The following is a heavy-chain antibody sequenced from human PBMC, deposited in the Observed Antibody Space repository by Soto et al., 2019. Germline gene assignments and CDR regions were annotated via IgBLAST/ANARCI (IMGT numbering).Heavy chain of an antibody. J-gene: IGHJ3*02. CDR2: IYYSGNT. D-gene: IGHD2-15*01. Sequence: SETLSLTCTVSGGSISSSSYYWGWIRQPPGKGLEWIGGIYYSGNTYYTPSLKSRVSTSVDTSKNQFSLKLRSVTAADTAVYYCARQGSRAFDIWGQGTMVTVSS. CDR3: ARQGSRAFDI. CDR1: GGSISSSSYY. V-gene: IGHV4-39*01.